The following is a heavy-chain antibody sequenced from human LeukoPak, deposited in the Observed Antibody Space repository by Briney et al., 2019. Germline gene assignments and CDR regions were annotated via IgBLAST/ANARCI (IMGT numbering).Heavy chain of an antibody. CDR3: ARGIDSGYDYFDY. CDR2: ISWDGGST. D-gene: IGHD5-12*01. CDR1: GFTFDDYT. J-gene: IGHJ4*02. Sequence: PGGSLRLSCAASGFTFDDYTMHWVRQAPGKGLEWVSLISWDGGSTYYADSVKGRFTISRDNAKNSLYLRMNTLRAEDTALYYCARGIDSGYDYFDYWGQGTLVTVSS. V-gene: IGHV3-43*01.